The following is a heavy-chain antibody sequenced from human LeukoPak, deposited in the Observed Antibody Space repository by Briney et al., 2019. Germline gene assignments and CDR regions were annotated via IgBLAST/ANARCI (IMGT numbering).Heavy chain of an antibody. Sequence: PSETLSLTCTASSGSISSYYWSWIRQAPGKGLEWIGYIYHSGSTNYNPSLKSRVSISVDTSENQFSLKLSSVTAADTAVYYCAMTYPEINDRSSWYLPSYYFDYWGQGTLVTVSS. CDR3: AMTYPEINDRSSWYLPSYYFDY. CDR1: SGSISSYY. D-gene: IGHD6-13*01. J-gene: IGHJ4*02. V-gene: IGHV4-59*01. CDR2: IYHSGST.